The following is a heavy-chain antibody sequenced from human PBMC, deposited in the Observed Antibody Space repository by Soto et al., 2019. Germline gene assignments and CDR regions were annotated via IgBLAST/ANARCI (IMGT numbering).Heavy chain of an antibody. CDR3: ARLAGITMVRGAKDAFDI. Sequence: SSETLSLTCTVSGGSISSSSYYWGWIRQPPGKGLEWIGSIYYSGSTYYNPSLKSRVTISVDTSKNQFSLKLSSVTAADTAVYYFARLAGITMVRGAKDAFDIWGQGTMVT. D-gene: IGHD3-10*01. CDR2: IYYSGST. V-gene: IGHV4-39*01. J-gene: IGHJ3*02. CDR1: GGSISSSSYY.